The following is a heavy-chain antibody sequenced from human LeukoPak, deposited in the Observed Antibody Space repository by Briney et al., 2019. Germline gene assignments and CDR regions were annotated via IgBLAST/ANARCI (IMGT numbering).Heavy chain of an antibody. D-gene: IGHD6-13*01. CDR1: GYTFTSYG. V-gene: IGHV1-18*01. J-gene: IGHJ6*03. Sequence: ASVKVSCKASGYTFTSYGISWVRQAPGQGLEWMGWISAYNGNTNYAQKLQGRVTMTTDTFTSTAYMELRSLRSDDTAVYYCARDIAAAGTYYYYYMDVWGKGTTVTVSS. CDR3: ARDIAAAGTYYYYYMDV. CDR2: ISAYNGNT.